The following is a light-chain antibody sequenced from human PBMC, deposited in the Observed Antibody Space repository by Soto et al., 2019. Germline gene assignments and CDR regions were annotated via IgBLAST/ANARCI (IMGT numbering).Light chain of an antibody. CDR1: QSVSANF. V-gene: IGKV3-20*01. Sequence: IVLTQSPGTLSLSPGESATVSCRASQSVSANFVAWYQQKFGQSPRLLIYAASKRATGVAERFSGSGSATEFTLTISRLEPEDSALYHCQQYGSSPQTFGQGTRLELK. CDR3: QQYGSSPQT. CDR2: AAS. J-gene: IGKJ2*01.